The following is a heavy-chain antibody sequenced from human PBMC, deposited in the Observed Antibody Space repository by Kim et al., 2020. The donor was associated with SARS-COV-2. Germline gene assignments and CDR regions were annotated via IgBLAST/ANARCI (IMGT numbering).Heavy chain of an antibody. CDR1: GFTFGSYW. CDR3: ARGLGGAGSS. D-gene: IGHD6-6*01. CDR2: IDTAGGIT. Sequence: GGSLRLSCAASGFTFGSYWMYWVRQAPGKGPVWVARIDTAGGITDYAHSVKGRFTISRDNGKKTLFLQMVSLKAEDTAVYYCARGLGGAGSSWGQGTPV. J-gene: IGHJ4*02. V-gene: IGHV3-74*01.